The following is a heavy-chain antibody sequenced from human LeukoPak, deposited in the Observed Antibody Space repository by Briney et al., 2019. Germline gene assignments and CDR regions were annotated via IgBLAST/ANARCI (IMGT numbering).Heavy chain of an antibody. V-gene: IGHV4-30-4*01. CDR1: GGSISSGDYY. CDR2: IYYSGST. D-gene: IGHD3-16*01. J-gene: IGHJ4*02. CDR3: AGKRITVATSRSDY. Sequence: SETLSLTCTVSGGSISSGDYYWSWIRQPPGKGLEWIGYIYYSGSTYYNPSLKSRVTISVDTSKNQFSLKLTSVTAADTAVYFCAGKRITVATSRSDYWGQGTLVTVSP.